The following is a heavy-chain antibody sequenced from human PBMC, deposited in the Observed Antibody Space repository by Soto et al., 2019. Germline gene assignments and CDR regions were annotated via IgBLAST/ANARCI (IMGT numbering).Heavy chain of an antibody. Sequence: GNPSETLSLTCTVSGGSFTSTNYFWGWIRQPPGKGLEWIGYMYYNGNTFYSPSLKSRVTMSVDTSKRQFSPDLSSVTAADTAMYYCARLQFFDSRGAPTPIFSPWGLGSMVTVSS. J-gene: IGHJ5*02. V-gene: IGHV4-39*01. CDR2: MYYNGNT. D-gene: IGHD6-19*01. CDR3: ARLQFFDSRGAPTPIFSP. CDR1: GGSFTSTNYF.